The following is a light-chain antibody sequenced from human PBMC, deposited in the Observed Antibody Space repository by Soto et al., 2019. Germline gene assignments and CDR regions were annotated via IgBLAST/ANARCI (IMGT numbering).Light chain of an antibody. J-gene: IGKJ1*01. CDR3: QQYVSSSGT. V-gene: IGKV3-20*01. CDR1: QSVSSSY. Sequence: EIVLTQSPGTLSLSPGERATLSCRASQSVSSSYLAWYQQKPGQAPRLLIYGASSRATGIADRFSGSGSGTDFTLTISRLEPEDFAVYYCQQYVSSSGTVRKGTKVQI. CDR2: GAS.